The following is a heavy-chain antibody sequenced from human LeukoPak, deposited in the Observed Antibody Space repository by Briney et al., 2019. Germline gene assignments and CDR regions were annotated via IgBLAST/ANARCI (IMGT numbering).Heavy chain of an antibody. Sequence: GASVKVSCKASGYTFTSYGISWVRQAPGQGLEWMGWISAYNGNTNYAQKLQGRVTMTTDTSTSTACTELRSLRSDDTAVYHCARVDSGSFYWGQGTLVTVSS. J-gene: IGHJ4*02. CDR3: ARVDSGSFY. CDR2: ISAYNGNT. V-gene: IGHV1-18*01. CDR1: GYTFTSYG. D-gene: IGHD1-26*01.